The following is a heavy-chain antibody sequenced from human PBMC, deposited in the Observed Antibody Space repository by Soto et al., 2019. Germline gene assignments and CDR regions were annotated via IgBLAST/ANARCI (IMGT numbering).Heavy chain of an antibody. CDR3: AGEPDSHYNDSHASSYP. CDR1: GGTFSTYT. J-gene: IGHJ5*02. CDR2: IIPIIGII. D-gene: IGHD3-22*01. V-gene: IGHV1-69*08. Sequence: QVQLVQSGAEVKKPGSSVKVSCKASGGTFSTYTITWVRQAPGQGLEWMGRIIPIIGIINYAQKFQGRVTITADKFPGTAYMALTRLRSDATAVYYCAGEPDSHYNDSHASSYPWGQGTLVTVSS.